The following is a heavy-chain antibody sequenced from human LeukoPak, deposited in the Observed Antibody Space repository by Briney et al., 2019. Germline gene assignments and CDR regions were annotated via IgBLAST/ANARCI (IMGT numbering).Heavy chain of an antibody. V-gene: IGHV1-2*02. D-gene: IGHD1-20*01. CDR3: ARSPRTPITGTLVDY. Sequence: GASVKVSCKASGYTFTGYYMHWVRQAPGQGLEWMGWINPNSGGTNYAQKFQGRVTMTRDTSISTAYMELSRLRSDDTAVYYCARSPRTPITGTLVDYWGQGTLVTVSS. CDR2: INPNSGGT. CDR1: GYTFTGYY. J-gene: IGHJ4*02.